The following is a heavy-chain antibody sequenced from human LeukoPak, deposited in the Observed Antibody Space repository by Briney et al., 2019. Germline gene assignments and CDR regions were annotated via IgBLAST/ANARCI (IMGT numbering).Heavy chain of an antibody. CDR3: AILRGGITTAGTTGYFDY. D-gene: IGHD6-13*01. Sequence: PGESLKISCKGSGYSLISYWIGWVRQMPGKGLEWMGIIYPGDSDTRYSPSFQGQVTISADKSISTAYLQWSSLKASDTAMYYCAILRGGITTAGTTGYFDYWGQGTLVTVSS. CDR2: IYPGDSDT. V-gene: IGHV5-51*01. CDR1: GYSLISYW. J-gene: IGHJ4*02.